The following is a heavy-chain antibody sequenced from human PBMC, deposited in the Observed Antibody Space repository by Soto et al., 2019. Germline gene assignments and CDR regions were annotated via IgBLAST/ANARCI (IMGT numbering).Heavy chain of an antibody. D-gene: IGHD4-4*01. CDR3: ARRQYSNSPFDP. J-gene: IGHJ5*02. Sequence: ASETLSLTCSVSGGSISSSSYSWGWIRQPPGKGLEWIGSIYYSGSTYYSPSLKSRVTVSVDTSKSQFSLNLSSVTAADTAVYYCARRQYSNSPFDPWGQGTLVTVSS. V-gene: IGHV4-39*01. CDR2: IYYSGST. CDR1: GGSISSSSYS.